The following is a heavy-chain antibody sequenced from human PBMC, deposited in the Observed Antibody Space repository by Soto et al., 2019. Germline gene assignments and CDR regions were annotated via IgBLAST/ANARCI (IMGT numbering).Heavy chain of an antibody. J-gene: IGHJ4*02. CDR2: IFAGGGST. CDR1: GFTLSNYA. V-gene: IGHV3-23*01. CDR3: AKDLIRGDGYIDFDY. Sequence: PGGSLRLSCAPSGFTLSNYAMFWVRQAPGKGLEWVSTIFAGGGSTYYADSVKGRFTISRDNSKNTLFLQMNSLRAEDTAVYFCAKDLIRGDGYIDFDYWGQGTLVTVSS. D-gene: IGHD3-10*01.